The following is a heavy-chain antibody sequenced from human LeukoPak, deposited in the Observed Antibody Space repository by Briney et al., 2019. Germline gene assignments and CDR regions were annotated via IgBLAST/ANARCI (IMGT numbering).Heavy chain of an antibody. D-gene: IGHD2-15*01. J-gene: IGHJ4*02. V-gene: IGHV1-69*01. CDR2: IILIFGTA. CDR3: ARVSCSGGSCYRDYFDY. CDR1: GGTFSSYA. Sequence: ASVKVSCKASGGTFSSYAISWVRQAPGQGLEWMGGIILIFGTANYAQRFQGRVTITADESTSTAYMELSSLRSEDTAVYYCARVSCSGGSCYRDYFDYWGQGTLVTVSS.